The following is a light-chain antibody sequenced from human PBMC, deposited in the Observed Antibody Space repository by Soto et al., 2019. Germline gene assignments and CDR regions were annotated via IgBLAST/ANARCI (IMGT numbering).Light chain of an antibody. Sequence: EIVMTQSPATLSVSPGERATLSCRASQSVGSHLAWYQQKPGQAPRLLIYYTSTRATGIPARFSGSGSGTEFTRTIRSLQSEDFAVYYCQQYNNWPLTFGPGTKVDIK. CDR2: YTS. J-gene: IGKJ3*01. CDR3: QQYNNWPLT. CDR1: QSVGSH. V-gene: IGKV3-15*01.